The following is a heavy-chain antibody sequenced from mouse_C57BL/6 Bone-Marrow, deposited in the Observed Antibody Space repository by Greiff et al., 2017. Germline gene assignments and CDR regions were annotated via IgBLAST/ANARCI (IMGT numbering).Heavy chain of an antibody. CDR2: IDPENGDT. CDR1: GFNIKDDY. V-gene: IGHV14-4*01. J-gene: IGHJ1*03. CDR3: IDGYSWYFDV. Sequence: VQLKQSGAELVRPGASVKLSCTASGFNIKDDYMHWVKQRPEQGLEWIGWIDPENGDTDYASKFQGKATITADTSSNTAYLQLSSLTSEDTAVYYWIDGYSWYFDVWGTGTTVTVSS. D-gene: IGHD2-3*01.